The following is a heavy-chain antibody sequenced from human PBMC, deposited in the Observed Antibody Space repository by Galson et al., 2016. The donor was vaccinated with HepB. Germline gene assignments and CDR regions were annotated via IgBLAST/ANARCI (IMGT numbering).Heavy chain of an antibody. Sequence: RQPPGRGLEWIGSIYHSGSTYYNPSLKSRVTISVDTSKNQFSLKLSSVTAADTAVYYCTRAARALDYWGQGTMVTVSS. CDR3: TRAARALDY. V-gene: IGHV4-38-2*01. J-gene: IGHJ4*02. CDR2: IYHSGST. D-gene: IGHD6-6*01.